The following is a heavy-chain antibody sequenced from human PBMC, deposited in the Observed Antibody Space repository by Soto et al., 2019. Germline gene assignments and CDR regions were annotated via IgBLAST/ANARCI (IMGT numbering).Heavy chain of an antibody. J-gene: IGHJ6*02. CDR1: GYTFTSYY. Sequence: QVQLVQSGAEVKKPGASVKVSCKASGYTFTSYYMHWVRQAPGQGLEWMGIINPSGGSTSYAQKFQGRVTMTRDTSTSTVYMELSSLRSEDTAVYYCASLSHSYGMDVWGQGTTVTVSS. CDR2: INPSGGST. V-gene: IGHV1-46*01. CDR3: ASLSHSYGMDV.